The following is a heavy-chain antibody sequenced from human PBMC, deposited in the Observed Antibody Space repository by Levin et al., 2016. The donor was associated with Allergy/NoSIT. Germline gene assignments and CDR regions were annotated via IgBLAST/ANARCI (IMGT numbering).Heavy chain of an antibody. CDR3: ARVGTVTTSHYYGMDV. J-gene: IGHJ6*02. CDR2: IYTSGST. D-gene: IGHD4-17*01. CDR1: GVSIIGSY. V-gene: IGHV4-4*07. Sequence: SETLSLTCTVSGVSIIGSYWSWIRQPAGKGLEWIGRIYTSGSTNYNPSLKSRVTMSVDTSKNQFSLKLSSVTAADTAVYYCARVGTVTTSHYYGMDVWGQGTTVSVSS.